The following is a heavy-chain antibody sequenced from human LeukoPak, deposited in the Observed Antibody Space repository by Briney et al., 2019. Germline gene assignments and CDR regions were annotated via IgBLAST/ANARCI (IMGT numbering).Heavy chain of an antibody. CDR3: ARGVGSGWYSYYGMDV. CDR1: GGTFISYA. Sequence: SVKVSCKASGGTFISYAISWVRQAPGQGLEWMGGIIPIFGTANYAQKFQGRVTITADESTSTAYMELSSLRSEDTAVYYCARGVGSGWYSYYGMDVWGQGTTVTVSS. D-gene: IGHD6-19*01. CDR2: IIPIFGTA. J-gene: IGHJ6*02. V-gene: IGHV1-69*13.